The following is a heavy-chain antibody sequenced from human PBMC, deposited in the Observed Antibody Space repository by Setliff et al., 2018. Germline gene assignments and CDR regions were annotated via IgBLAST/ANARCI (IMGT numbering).Heavy chain of an antibody. CDR2: IYYRGST. CDR3: ARLSWNGLRYYGLDV. V-gene: IGHV4-39*07. D-gene: IGHD3-3*01. J-gene: IGHJ6*02. Sequence: SETLSLTCNVSGGSIRSITYYWGWIRQPPGKGLEWIGSIYYRGSTFSNPSLRGRLTISEDTSKSQFSLTLTSVTAADTAVYYCARLSWNGLRYYGLDVWGRGTTVTVSS. CDR1: GGSIRSITYY.